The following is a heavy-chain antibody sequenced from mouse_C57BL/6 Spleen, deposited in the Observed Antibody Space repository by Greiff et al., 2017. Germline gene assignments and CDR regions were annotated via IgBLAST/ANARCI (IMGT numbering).Heavy chain of an antibody. J-gene: IGHJ1*03. D-gene: IGHD1-1*01. CDR3: AIDYYGTDWYFDV. Sequence: VQLQQSGPELVKPGASVKISCKASGYAFSSSWMNWVKQRPGKGLEWIGRIYPGDGDTNYNGKFKGKATLTADKSSSTAYMQLSSLTSEDSAVYFCAIDYYGTDWYFDVWGTGTTVTVSS. V-gene: IGHV1-82*01. CDR1: GYAFSSSW. CDR2: IYPGDGDT.